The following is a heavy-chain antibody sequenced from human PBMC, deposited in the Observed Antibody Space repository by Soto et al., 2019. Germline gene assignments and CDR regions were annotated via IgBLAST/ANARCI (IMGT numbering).Heavy chain of an antibody. V-gene: IGHV3-23*01. CDR2: ISGGGDST. CDR3: AKEGRYGILAGYYLY. CDR1: VFTLSNYA. D-gene: IGHD3-9*01. Sequence: GGSLRLSCAASVFTLSNYAMTLVRQAPGKGLEWVSSISGGGDSTYFADSVKGRFTISRDNSKNTLYLQMNSLRAEDTAVYYCAKEGRYGILAGYYLYWGQGAMVTVSS. J-gene: IGHJ4*02.